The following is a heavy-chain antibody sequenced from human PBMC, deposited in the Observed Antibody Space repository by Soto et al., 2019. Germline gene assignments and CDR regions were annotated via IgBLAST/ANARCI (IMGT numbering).Heavy chain of an antibody. CDR3: ARGVYMNYWGLLQSPPPGS. D-gene: IGHD6-13*01. J-gene: IGHJ5*02. V-gene: IGHV3-23*01. CDR1: GFTFKSYA. CDR2: ISGSGSSR. Sequence: GGSLRLSCAASGFTFKSYAMRWVRQAPGKGLEWVSEISGSGSSRYYADSVKGRFTISRDNFKNTLYLHMNRLRAEDTAVYHCARGVYMNYWGLLQSPPPGSWGQGTLVTVSS.